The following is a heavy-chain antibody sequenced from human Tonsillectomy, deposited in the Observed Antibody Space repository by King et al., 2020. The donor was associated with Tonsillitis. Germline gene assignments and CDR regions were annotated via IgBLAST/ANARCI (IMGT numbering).Heavy chain of an antibody. D-gene: IGHD5-12*01. J-gene: IGHJ4*02. CDR2: IAYDGSNK. V-gene: IGHV3-30*01. CDR3: ATAEDTSGYAPYYFDS. CDR1: GFIFSDYA. Sequence: VQLVESGGGVVQPGRSLRLSCAASGFIFSDYAVHWVRQAPGKGLEWVAAIAYDGSNKYFGDSVKGRFSISRDNSKNTLYLQMDSLRPEDTAVYYCATAEDTSGYAPYYFDSWGQGTLLPAPS.